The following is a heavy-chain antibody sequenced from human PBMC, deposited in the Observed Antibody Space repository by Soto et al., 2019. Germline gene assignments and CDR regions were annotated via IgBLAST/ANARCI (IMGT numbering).Heavy chain of an antibody. J-gene: IGHJ4*02. CDR2: IGPDGSNI. CDR3: VRDNNWSVDY. D-gene: IGHD1-1*01. Sequence: PGGSLRLSCAASGFIFSSHWMHWVRQAPGKGLVGVSHIGPDGSNIWEADSVQGRFTISRDNARNRLYLQMNSLRDEDTATYYCVRDNNWSVDYWGQGILVTVSS. V-gene: IGHV3-74*01. CDR1: GFIFSSHW.